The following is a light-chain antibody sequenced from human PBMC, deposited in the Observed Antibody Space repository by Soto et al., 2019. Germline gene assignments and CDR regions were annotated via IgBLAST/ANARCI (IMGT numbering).Light chain of an antibody. Sequence: DIQMTQSPSTLSASVGDRVTITCRASQSISSWLAWYQQKPGKAPKLLIYDASSLESGVPSRFNGSGSGTEFPLTISSLQPDDFATYYCQQYNTYWTFGQGTKVEIK. CDR3: QQYNTYWT. V-gene: IGKV1-5*01. CDR2: DAS. J-gene: IGKJ1*01. CDR1: QSISSW.